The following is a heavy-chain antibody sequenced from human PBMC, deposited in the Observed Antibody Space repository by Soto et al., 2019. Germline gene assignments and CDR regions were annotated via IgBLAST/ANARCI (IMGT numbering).Heavy chain of an antibody. CDR2: IGVSSDA. CDR1: GFTFSSYA. Sequence: EVQLLESGGGLVQPEESLRLSCAASGFTFSSYAMSWARQAPGKGLEWVSSIGVSSDAYYADSVKGRFTISRDNSRNTLYLQMNSLGAEDTALSCCAKNYCFDSWGQGTLVTVSS. CDR3: AKNYCFDS. J-gene: IGHJ4*02. V-gene: IGHV3-23*01.